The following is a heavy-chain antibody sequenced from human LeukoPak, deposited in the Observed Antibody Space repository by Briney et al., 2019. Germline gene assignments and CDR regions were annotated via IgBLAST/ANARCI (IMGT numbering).Heavy chain of an antibody. CDR1: GFTFSSYA. V-gene: IGHV3-30-3*01. Sequence: PGGSLRLSCAASGFTFSSYAMHWVRQAPGKGLEWVAVISYDGSNKYYADSVKGRFTISRDNSKNTLYLQMNSLRAEDTAVYYCARDPPLATIKDFDYWGQGTLVTVSS. CDR3: ARDPPLATIKDFDY. D-gene: IGHD5-12*01. J-gene: IGHJ4*02. CDR2: ISYDGSNK.